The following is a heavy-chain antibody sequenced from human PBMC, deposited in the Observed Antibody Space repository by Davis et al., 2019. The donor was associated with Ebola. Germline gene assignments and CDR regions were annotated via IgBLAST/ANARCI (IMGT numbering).Heavy chain of an antibody. D-gene: IGHD2-8*02. V-gene: IGHV3-7*01. CDR1: GFTFSSYW. CDR3: ARDRCTGSVCYIYYGMDV. J-gene: IGHJ6*02. CDR2: IKQDGSEK. Sequence: GESLKISCAASGFTFSSYWMSWVRQAPGKGLEWVANIKQDGSEKYYVDSVKGRFTISRDNAKNSLYLQMNSLRAEDTAVYYCARDRCTGSVCYIYYGMDVWGQGTTVTVSS.